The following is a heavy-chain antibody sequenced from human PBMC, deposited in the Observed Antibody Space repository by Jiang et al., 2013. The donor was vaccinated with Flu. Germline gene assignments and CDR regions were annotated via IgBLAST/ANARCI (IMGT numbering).Heavy chain of an antibody. V-gene: IGHV4-4*02. Sequence: SLTCVVSGDSITEGNWWNWFRHGPGGGLQWLGEIYRDDNTNYNPSLKSRLSISVDRSKNQFSLHLSSVTSADTAVYYCARPSGWGGHPSGFDDAFDIWGQGTMVIVSS. CDR2: IYRDDNT. J-gene: IGHJ3*02. CDR3: ARPSGWGGHPSGFDDAFDI. CDR1: GDSITEGNW. D-gene: IGHD5-12*01.